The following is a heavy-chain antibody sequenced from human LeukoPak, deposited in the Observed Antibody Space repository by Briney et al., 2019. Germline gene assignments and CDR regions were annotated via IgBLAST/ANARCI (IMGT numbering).Heavy chain of an antibody. CDR1: GFTFSAYW. V-gene: IGHV3-74*01. CDR3: AGVKVAGTRSFDY. D-gene: IGHD6-19*01. Sequence: GGSLRLSCAASGFTFSAYWMHWVRQAPGKGLVWVGRINDVGSDSTYVGSVKGRFTISRDNAKNTLYLQMNNLRAEDTAVYYCAGVKVAGTRSFDYWGQGTLATVSS. J-gene: IGHJ4*02. CDR2: INDVGSDS.